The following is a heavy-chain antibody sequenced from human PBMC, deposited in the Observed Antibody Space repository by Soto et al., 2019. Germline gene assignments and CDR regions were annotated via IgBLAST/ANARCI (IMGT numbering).Heavy chain of an antibody. D-gene: IGHD3-10*01. Sequence: GESLKISCKGSGYSFTSYWISWERQMPGKGLEWMGRIDPSDSYTNYSPSFQGHVTISADKSISTAYLQWSSLKASDTAMYYCARHDPILWFGELLSTHYYYYGMDVWGQGTTVTVAS. CDR1: GYSFTSYW. CDR3: ARHDPILWFGELLSTHYYYYGMDV. V-gene: IGHV5-10-1*01. CDR2: IDPSDSYT. J-gene: IGHJ6*02.